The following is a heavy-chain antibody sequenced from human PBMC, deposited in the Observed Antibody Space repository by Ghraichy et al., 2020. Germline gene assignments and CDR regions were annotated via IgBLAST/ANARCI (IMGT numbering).Heavy chain of an antibody. J-gene: IGHJ3*02. V-gene: IGHV3-21*01. Sequence: GESLNISCAASGFTFSSYSMNWVRQAPGKGLEWVSSISSSSSYIYYADSVKGRFTISRDNAKNSLYLQMNSLRAEDTAVYYCARDLGGYGDYSSGDAFDIWGQGTMVTVSS. CDR2: ISSSSSYI. CDR3: ARDLGGYGDYSSGDAFDI. CDR1: GFTFSSYS. D-gene: IGHD4-17*01.